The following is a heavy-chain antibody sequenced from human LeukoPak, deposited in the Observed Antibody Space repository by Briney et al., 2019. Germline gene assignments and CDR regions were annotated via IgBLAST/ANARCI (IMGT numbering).Heavy chain of an antibody. CDR3: ATSYSGYDYYFDY. V-gene: IGHV4-34*01. Sequence: SETLSLTCAVYGGSFSGYYWSWIRQPPGKGLEWIGEINHSGSTNYNPSLKSRVTISVDTSKNQFSLKLSSVTAADTAVYSCATSYSGYDYYFDYWGQRTLVTVSS. CDR1: GGSFSGYY. D-gene: IGHD5-12*01. J-gene: IGHJ4*02. CDR2: INHSGST.